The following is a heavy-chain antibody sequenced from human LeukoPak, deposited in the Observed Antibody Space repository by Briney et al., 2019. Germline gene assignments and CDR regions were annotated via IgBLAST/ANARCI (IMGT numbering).Heavy chain of an antibody. V-gene: IGHV4-4*07. D-gene: IGHD3-22*01. CDR3: ARDYYYDPNWFDP. J-gene: IGHJ5*02. CDR2: ISGSGST. CDR1: GDSISYFY. Sequence: SETLSLTCSVSGDSISYFYWSWIRQAAGKGLEWIGRISGSGSTDYNASLKSRVTMSVDTSKNQLSLKVISVTAADTAVYYCARDYYYDPNWFDPWGQGTLVTVSS.